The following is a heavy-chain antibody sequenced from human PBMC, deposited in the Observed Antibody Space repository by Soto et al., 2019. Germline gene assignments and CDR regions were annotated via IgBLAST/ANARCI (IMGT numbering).Heavy chain of an antibody. J-gene: IGHJ6*02. V-gene: IGHV3-23*01. CDR1: GFTFSSYA. Sequence: GGSLSLSCAASGFTFSSYAMSWVRQAPGKGLEWVSAISGSGGSTYYADSVKGRFTISRDNSKNTLYLQMNSLRAEDTAVYYCAKGEYQPLLRSQDYYYYGMDVWGQVPQVTFSS. CDR3: AKGEYQPLLRSQDYYYYGMDV. D-gene: IGHD2-2*01. CDR2: ISGSGGST.